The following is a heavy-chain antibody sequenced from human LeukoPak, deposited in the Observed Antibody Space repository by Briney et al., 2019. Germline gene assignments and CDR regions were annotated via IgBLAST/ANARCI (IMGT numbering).Heavy chain of an antibody. Sequence: GESLKISCKGSGDSFTSYWIGWVRQMPGKGLEWMGIIYPGDSDTRYSPSFQGQVTISADKSISTAYLQWSSLKASDTAMYYCARSHYYAPPCFDYWGQGTLVTVSS. J-gene: IGHJ4*02. D-gene: IGHD3-10*01. CDR2: IYPGDSDT. CDR1: GDSFTSYW. CDR3: ARSHYYAPPCFDY. V-gene: IGHV5-51*01.